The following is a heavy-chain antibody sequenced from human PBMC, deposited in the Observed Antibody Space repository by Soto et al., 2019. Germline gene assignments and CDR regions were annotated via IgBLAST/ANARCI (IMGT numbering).Heavy chain of an antibody. V-gene: IGHV3-21*04. CDR2: ISSSGTFI. Sequence: EVQLVESGGDLVKPGGSLRLSCAASVFTFSIYTMNWVRKAPGKGLEWVSSISSSGTFISYADSVEGRFTISRDNDKNSLYLQMNSLRAEDTAVYYCARDKGGYGDAFDMCGQGTMVTVSS. CDR1: VFTFSIYT. D-gene: IGHD6-25*01. CDR3: ARDKGGYGDAFDM. J-gene: IGHJ3*02.